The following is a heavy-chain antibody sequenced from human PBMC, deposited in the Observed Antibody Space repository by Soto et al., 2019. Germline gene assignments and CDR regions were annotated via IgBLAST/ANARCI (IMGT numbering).Heavy chain of an antibody. J-gene: IGHJ4*02. CDR2: ISSSGSTI. V-gene: IGHV3-11*01. CDR1: GLTFSDYY. D-gene: IGHD3-9*01. CDR3: ARDPQYDILTGYHDY. Sequence: GGSLRLSCAASGLTFSDYYMSWIRQAPGKGLEWVSYISSSGSTIYYADSVKGRFTISRDNAKNSLYLQMNSLRAEDTAVYYCARDPQYDILTGYHDYWGQGTLVTVSS.